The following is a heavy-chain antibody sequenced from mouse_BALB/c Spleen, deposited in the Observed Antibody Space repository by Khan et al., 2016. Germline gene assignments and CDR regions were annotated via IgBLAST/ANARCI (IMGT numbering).Heavy chain of an antibody. J-gene: IGHJ4*01. V-gene: IGHV1S135*01. D-gene: IGHD1-1*01. Sequence: VQLQQSGPELMKPGASVKISCKASGYSFTSYYMHWVKQSHGKSLEWIGYIDPFNGGTSYNQKFKGKATLTVDKSSSTAYMHLSSLTSEDSAVYYCGSSTQSFYAMDYRGQGTSVTVSS. CDR3: GSSTQSFYAMDY. CDR1: GYSFTSYY. CDR2: IDPFNGGT.